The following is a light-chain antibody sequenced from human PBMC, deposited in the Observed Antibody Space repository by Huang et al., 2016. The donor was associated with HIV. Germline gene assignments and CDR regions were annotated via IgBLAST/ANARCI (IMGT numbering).Light chain of an antibody. CDR3: QQYDTLIT. CDR1: REIRVF. CDR2: DAS. J-gene: IGKJ4*01. V-gene: IGKV1-33*01. Sequence: DIQMTQSPSSLSASVGDRVTISCQASREIRVFLNWYQQRPGKAPKLLIYDASTLETGVPSRFSGSGSGTDFTFTISSLQPEDIATYYCQQYDTLITFGGGTKVEMK.